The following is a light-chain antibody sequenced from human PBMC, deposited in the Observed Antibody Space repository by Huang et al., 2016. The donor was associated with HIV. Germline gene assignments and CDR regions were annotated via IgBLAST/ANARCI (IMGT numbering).Light chain of an antibody. CDR3: QHYSSFPWT. CDR2: DVS. CDR1: QSISPY. V-gene: IGKV1-5*01. J-gene: IGKJ1*01. Sequence: DIQMTQSPSTLSASVGDRVTITCRASQSISPYLAWYQQKPGKAPELLIYDVSTLESGVPSTFSGSGSGTEVTLTITSLQPDNFATYYCQHYSSFPWTFGQGTRVEL.